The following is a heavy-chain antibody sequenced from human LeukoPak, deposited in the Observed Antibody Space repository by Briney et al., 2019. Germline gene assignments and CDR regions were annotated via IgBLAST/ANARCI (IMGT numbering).Heavy chain of an antibody. D-gene: IGHD6-6*01. CDR2: TYYSGST. Sequence: SETLSLTCTVSGGSISSYYWSWIRQPPGKGLEWIGYTYYSGSTYYNPSLKSRVTISVDTSKNQFSLNLPSVTAADTAVYYCARAMSIAARLQTIFDYWGQGTLVTVSS. CDR1: GGSISSYY. J-gene: IGHJ4*02. CDR3: ARAMSIAARLQTIFDY. V-gene: IGHV4-59*08.